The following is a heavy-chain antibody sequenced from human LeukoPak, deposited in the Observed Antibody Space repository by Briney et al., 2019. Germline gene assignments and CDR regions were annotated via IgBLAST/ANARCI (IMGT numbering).Heavy chain of an antibody. D-gene: IGHD6-19*01. Sequence: SETLSLTCTVSGGSISSYYWSWIRQPPGKGLEGIGYTYYSGSTNYNPSLKSRVTISVDTSKNQFSLKLSSVTAADTAVYYCARDWYSSGWGNWFDPWGQGTLVTVSS. CDR2: TYYSGST. V-gene: IGHV4-59*01. CDR3: ARDWYSSGWGNWFDP. CDR1: GGSISSYY. J-gene: IGHJ5*02.